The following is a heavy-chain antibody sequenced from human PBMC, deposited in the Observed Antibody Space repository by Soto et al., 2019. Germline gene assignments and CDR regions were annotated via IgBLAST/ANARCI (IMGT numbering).Heavy chain of an antibody. CDR3: TKDANDAYYYYGMDV. CDR1: SLTSYDYS. D-gene: IGHD1-1*01. CDR2: SSRDGGRT. J-gene: IGHJ6*02. V-gene: IGHV3-43*01. Sequence: GGSLRLPCAASSLTSYDYSMNRVRQAPGKGLEWVALSSRDGGRTYCADSWNGRFTISRDNSKNSLYLQMNSLRSEDSALYYCTKDANDAYYYYGMDVWARGPTVTVS.